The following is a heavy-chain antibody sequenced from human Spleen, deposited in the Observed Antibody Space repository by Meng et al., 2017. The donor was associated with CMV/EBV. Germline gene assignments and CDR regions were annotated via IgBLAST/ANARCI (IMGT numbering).Heavy chain of an antibody. CDR3: ARPTTSGIYYYYGMDV. Sequence: ASVKVSCKASGYTFTNYYMHWVRQAPGQGLEWMGMINSAGGSTGYAQKFQGRVILARDTSTSTVYMELSSQRSEDTAVYYCARPTTSGIYYYYGMDVWGQGTTVTVSS. CDR1: GYTFTNYY. V-gene: IGHV1-46*01. CDR2: INSAGGST. J-gene: IGHJ6*02. D-gene: IGHD3-10*01.